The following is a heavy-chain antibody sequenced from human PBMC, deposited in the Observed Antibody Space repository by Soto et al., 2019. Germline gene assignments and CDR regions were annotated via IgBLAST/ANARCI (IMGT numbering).Heavy chain of an antibody. CDR1: GGSISSSSYY. D-gene: IGHD3-16*02. CDR2: IYYSGST. Sequence: PSETLSLTCTVSGGSISSSSYYWGWIRQPPGKGLEWIGSIYYSGSTYYNPSLKSRVTISVDTSKNQFSLKLSSVTAADTAVYYCARSRYVWGSYRTRGWFDPWGQGTLVTVS. J-gene: IGHJ5*02. CDR3: ARSRYVWGSYRTRGWFDP. V-gene: IGHV4-39*01.